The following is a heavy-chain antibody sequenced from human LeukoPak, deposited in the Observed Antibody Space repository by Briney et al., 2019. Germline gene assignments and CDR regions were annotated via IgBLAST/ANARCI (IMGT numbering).Heavy chain of an antibody. V-gene: IGHV3-21*01. CDR2: ISSSSSYI. CDR1: GFTFSSYS. Sequence: GGSLRLSCAVSGFTFSSYSMNWVRQAPGKGLEWVSSISSSSSYIYYADSVKGRFTISRDNAKNSLYPQMNSLRAEDTAVYYCARGGYSSGWYPWYFDYWGQGTLVTVSS. D-gene: IGHD6-19*01. J-gene: IGHJ4*02. CDR3: ARGGYSSGWYPWYFDY.